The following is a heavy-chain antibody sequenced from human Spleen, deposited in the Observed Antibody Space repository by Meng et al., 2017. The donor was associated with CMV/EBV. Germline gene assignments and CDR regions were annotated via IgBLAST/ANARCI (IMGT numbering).Heavy chain of an antibody. CDR1: GYTFTGYY. J-gene: IGHJ6*02. D-gene: IGHD2-2*02. CDR3: ARDGPVVVPAAIWGYGMDV. V-gene: IGHV1-2*02. Sequence: ASVKVSCKAYGYTFTGYYMNWERQAPGQGLESMGWINPNSGGTNYAQKFQGRVTMTRETSISTAYMELSRLRSDDTAMYYCARDGPVVVPAAIWGYGMDVWGQGTTVTVSS. CDR2: INPNSGGT.